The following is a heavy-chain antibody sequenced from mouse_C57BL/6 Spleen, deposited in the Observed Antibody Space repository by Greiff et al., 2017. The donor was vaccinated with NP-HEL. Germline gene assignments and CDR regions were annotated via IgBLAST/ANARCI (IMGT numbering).Heavy chain of an antibody. CDR1: GYAFTNYL. D-gene: IGHD1-1*01. CDR3: ARCIYYYGSTDAMDY. V-gene: IGHV1-54*01. Sequence: QVQLKQSGAELVRPGTSVKVSCKASGYAFTNYLIEWVKQRPGQGLEWIGVINPGSGGTNYNEKFKGKATLTADKSSSTAYMQLSSLTSEDSAVYFCARCIYYYGSTDAMDYWGQGTSVTVSS. CDR2: INPGSGGT. J-gene: IGHJ4*01.